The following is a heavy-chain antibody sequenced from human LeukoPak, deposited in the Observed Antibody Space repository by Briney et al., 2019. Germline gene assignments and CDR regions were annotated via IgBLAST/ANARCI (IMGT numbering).Heavy chain of an antibody. D-gene: IGHD2-15*01. CDR1: GFTFISHS. Sequence: NAGGSLTPSCSPSGFTFISHSMNWVGQAPGKGLEWFSSVSSDRSYYADSVKGRFTISRDNSKNTLYLQMNSLRAEDTAVYYCAKDTDIVVVVALGYWGQGTLVTVSS. J-gene: IGHJ4*02. CDR3: AKDTDIVVVVALGY. CDR2: VSSDRSY. V-gene: IGHV3-21*04.